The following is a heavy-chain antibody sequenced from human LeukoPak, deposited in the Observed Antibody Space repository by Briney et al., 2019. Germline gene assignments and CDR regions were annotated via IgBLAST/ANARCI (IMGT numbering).Heavy chain of an antibody. CDR1: GGSISSYY. Sequence: SETLSLTCTVSGGSISSYYWSWIRQPPGKGLEWIGYIYYSGSTNYNPSLKSRVTISVDTSKNQFSLKLSSVTAADTAVYYCARRNDYGDWLDYWGQGTLVTVSS. V-gene: IGHV4-59*01. D-gene: IGHD4-17*01. CDR2: IYYSGST. CDR3: ARRNDYGDWLDY. J-gene: IGHJ4*02.